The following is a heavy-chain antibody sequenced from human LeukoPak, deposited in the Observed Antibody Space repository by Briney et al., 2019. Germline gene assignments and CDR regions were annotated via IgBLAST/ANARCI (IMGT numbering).Heavy chain of an antibody. CDR3: ASRGGSAQPPPADY. CDR2: INQDGSET. Sequence: GGSLRLSCAASGFIFSRYWMSWVRQAPGKGLEWVANINQDGSETDYVDSVKGRFTIFRDNAKNSLYLQMNNLRAEDTAVYYCASRGGSAQPPPADYWGQGTLVTVSS. J-gene: IGHJ4*02. V-gene: IGHV3-7*01. CDR1: GFIFSRYW. D-gene: IGHD1-26*01.